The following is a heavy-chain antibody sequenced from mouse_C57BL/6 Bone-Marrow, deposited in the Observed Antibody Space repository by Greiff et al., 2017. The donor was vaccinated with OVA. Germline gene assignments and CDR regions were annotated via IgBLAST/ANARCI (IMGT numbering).Heavy chain of an antibody. CDR1: GYSITSGYY. D-gene: IGHD6-1*01. CDR3: ARARTLRYFDV. CDR2: ISYDGSN. J-gene: IGHJ1*03. Sequence: ESGPGLVKPSQSLSLTCSVTGYSITSGYYWNWIRQFPGNKLEWMGYISYDGSNNYNPSLKNRISITRDTSKNQFFLKLNSVTTEDTATYYCARARTLRYFDVWGTGTTVTVSS. V-gene: IGHV3-6*01.